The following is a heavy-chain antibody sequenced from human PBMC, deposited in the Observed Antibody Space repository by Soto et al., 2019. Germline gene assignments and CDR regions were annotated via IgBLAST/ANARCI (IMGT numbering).Heavy chain of an antibody. CDR3: AKSPIAATGSLDY. V-gene: IGHV1-18*01. J-gene: IGHJ4*02. CDR2: ISAYNGNR. Sequence: QVQLVQSGAEVKNPGASVKVSCKASGYTFFNYGITWVRQAPGQGLEWMGWISAYNGNRNYAQKFQGRVTMTADTSTSTAYMELRTLRSADTAVYYCAKSPIAATGSLDYWGQGTLVTVSS. D-gene: IGHD6-6*01. CDR1: GYTFFNYG.